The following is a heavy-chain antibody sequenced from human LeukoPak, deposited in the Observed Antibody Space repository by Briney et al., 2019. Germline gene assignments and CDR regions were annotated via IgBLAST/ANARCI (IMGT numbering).Heavy chain of an antibody. Sequence: GGSLRLSCAASGFTFSSYEMNWVRQAPGKGLEWVSYISSSDSTIYYADSVKGRFTISRDNAKNSLYLQMNSLRAGDTAVNYCARTIEMATISYFDYWGQGTLVTVSS. CDR3: ARTIEMATISYFDY. V-gene: IGHV3-48*03. D-gene: IGHD5-24*01. J-gene: IGHJ4*02. CDR2: ISSSDSTI. CDR1: GFTFSSYE.